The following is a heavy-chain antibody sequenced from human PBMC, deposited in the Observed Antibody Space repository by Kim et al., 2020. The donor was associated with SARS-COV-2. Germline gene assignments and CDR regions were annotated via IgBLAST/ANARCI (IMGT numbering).Heavy chain of an antibody. J-gene: IGHJ6*02. D-gene: IGHD5-12*01. CDR1: GFTFSSYG. Sequence: GGSLRLSCAASGFTFSSYGMHWVRQAPGKGLEWVAVIWYDGSNKYYADSVKGLFTISRDNSKNTLYLQMNSLRAEDTAVYYCARDREYSGYDYGYYGMDVWGQGTTVTVSS. V-gene: IGHV3-33*01. CDR2: IWYDGSNK. CDR3: ARDREYSGYDYGYYGMDV.